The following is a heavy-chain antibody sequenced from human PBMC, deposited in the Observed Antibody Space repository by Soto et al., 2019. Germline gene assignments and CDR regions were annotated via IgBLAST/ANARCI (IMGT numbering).Heavy chain of an antibody. J-gene: IGHJ4*02. Sequence: ASVKVSCKASGYTFTSYAMHWVRQAPGQRLDWMGWINAGNGNTKYSQKFQGRVTITRDTSASTAYMELSSLRSEDTAVYYCARGGGTVNFDYWGQGTLVTVSS. D-gene: IGHD2-15*01. CDR1: GYTFTSYA. CDR2: INAGNGNT. CDR3: ARGGGTVNFDY. V-gene: IGHV1-3*01.